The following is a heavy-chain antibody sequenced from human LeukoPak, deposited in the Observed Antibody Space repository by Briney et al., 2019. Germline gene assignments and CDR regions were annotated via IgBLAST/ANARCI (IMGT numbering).Heavy chain of an antibody. J-gene: IGHJ4*02. D-gene: IGHD3-22*01. V-gene: IGHV3-49*04. Sequence: GGSLRLSCTASGFTFGDYAMSWVRQAPGKGLEWVGFIRSKAYGGTTGYAASVKGRFTISRDDSKSIAYLQMNSLKTEDTAVYYCTRGFYYYDSSTFDYWGQGTLVTVSS. CDR2: IRSKAYGGTT. CDR1: GFTFGDYA. CDR3: TRGFYYYDSSTFDY.